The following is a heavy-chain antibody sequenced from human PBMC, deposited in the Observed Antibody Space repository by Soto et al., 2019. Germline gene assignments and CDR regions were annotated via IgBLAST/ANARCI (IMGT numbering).Heavy chain of an antibody. CDR1: GVSLSTYY. V-gene: IGHV4-59*01. CDR3: ARGAVVGPAVCFHP. Sequence: SEALRVTCSGSGVSLSTYYWSWIRQPPGKGLECIGYIYYSGSTNYNPSLKSRVTMSVDTSKNQFSLKLTSMTAADAAMYYCARGAVVGPAVCFHPWRDATLVSVS. D-gene: IGHD2-2*01. J-gene: IGHJ5*02. CDR2: IYYSGST.